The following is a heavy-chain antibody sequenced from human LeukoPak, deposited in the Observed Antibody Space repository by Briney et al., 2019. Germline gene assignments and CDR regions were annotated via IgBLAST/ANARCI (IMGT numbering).Heavy chain of an antibody. Sequence: ASVKVSCKASGYTFTSYGISWVRQAPGQGLEWMGWISAYNGNTNYAQKLQGRVTMTRDMSTSTDYMELSSLRSDDTAVYYCARGGTSNWFDPWGQGTLVTVSS. D-gene: IGHD1-1*01. J-gene: IGHJ5*02. CDR2: ISAYNGNT. CDR3: ARGGTSNWFDP. V-gene: IGHV1-18*01. CDR1: GYTFTSYG.